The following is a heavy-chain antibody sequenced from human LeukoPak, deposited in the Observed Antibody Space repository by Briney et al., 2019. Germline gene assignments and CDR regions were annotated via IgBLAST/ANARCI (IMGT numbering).Heavy chain of an antibody. CDR3: ARGNHQLLSEPDDY. CDR1: GYTFTGYY. V-gene: IGHV1-2*02. CDR2: INPNSGGT. D-gene: IGHD2-2*01. J-gene: IGHJ4*02. Sequence: ASVKVSCKASGYTFTGYYMHWVRQAPGQGLEWMGWINPNSGGTYYAQKFQGRVTMTRDTSISTAYMELSRLRSNDTAVYYCARGNHQLLSEPDDYWGQGTLVTVSS.